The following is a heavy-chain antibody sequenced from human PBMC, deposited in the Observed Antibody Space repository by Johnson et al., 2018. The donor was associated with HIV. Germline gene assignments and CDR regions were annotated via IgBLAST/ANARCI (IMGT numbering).Heavy chain of an antibody. D-gene: IGHD2-21*02. J-gene: IGHJ3*02. V-gene: IGHV3-33*01. CDR2: IRYDGSNK. CDR1: GFIFNNYG. Sequence: QVQLVESGGGVVQPGKSLRLSCAASGFIFNNYGMHWVRQAPGKGLEWVAFIRYDGSNKYYADSVKGRLTISRDNSKNTLNLQMNSLRDEDTAVYYCARVAAPYCGGDCDSWLVVFDIWGQGTMVTVSS. CDR3: ARVAAPYCGGDCDSWLVVFDI.